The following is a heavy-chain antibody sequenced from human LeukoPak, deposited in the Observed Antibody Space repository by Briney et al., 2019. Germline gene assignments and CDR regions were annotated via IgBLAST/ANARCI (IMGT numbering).Heavy chain of an antibody. CDR2: ICSSGGST. CDR3: AKDRPLNWGYYFDY. Sequence: PGGSLRLSCAASGFTFSSYAMSWVRQAPGKGLEWVSAICSSGGSTYYADSVRGRFTISRDTSKNTLYLQMNSLRAEDTAVYYCAKDRPLNWGYYFDYWGQGTLVTVSS. D-gene: IGHD7-27*01. V-gene: IGHV3-23*01. CDR1: GFTFSSYA. J-gene: IGHJ4*02.